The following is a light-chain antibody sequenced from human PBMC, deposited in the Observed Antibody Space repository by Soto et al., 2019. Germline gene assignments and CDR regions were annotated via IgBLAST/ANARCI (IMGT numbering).Light chain of an antibody. Sequence: QSVLTQPASVSESPGQSITISCTGTSSDVGGYNYVSWYQQHPGKAPKLLIYEVISRPSGVSARFSGSKSGNTASLTISGLQAEDEADYYCTSYTDRQSYLFGTGTKVTVL. J-gene: IGLJ1*01. CDR3: TSYTDRQSYL. CDR2: EVI. CDR1: SSDVGGYNY. V-gene: IGLV2-14*01.